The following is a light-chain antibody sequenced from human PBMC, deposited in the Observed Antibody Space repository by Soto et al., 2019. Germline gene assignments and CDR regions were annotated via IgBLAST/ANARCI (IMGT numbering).Light chain of an antibody. Sequence: QSALTQPASVSGSPGQSITISCTGTSSDIGSYNYVSWYQQHPDQAPKLMIYEVTNRPSGISNRFSGSKSGNTASLTISGLQAEDEANYYCSSYTSISTLVFGGGTKLTVL. J-gene: IGLJ2*01. CDR3: SSYTSISTLV. V-gene: IGLV2-14*01. CDR2: EVT. CDR1: SSDIGSYNY.